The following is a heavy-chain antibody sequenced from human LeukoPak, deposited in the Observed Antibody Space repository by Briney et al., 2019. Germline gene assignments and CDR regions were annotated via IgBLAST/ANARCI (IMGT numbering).Heavy chain of an antibody. CDR2: IYQSGSS. J-gene: IGHJ4*02. D-gene: IGHD3-16*01. V-gene: IGHV4-4*02. CDR1: GGSIGSRNW. Sequence: TSETLSLTCAVSGGSIGSRNWWSLVRQPPGKGLQWIGEIYQSGSSIYNPSLRSRVTMSVDKSKDQLSLKLSSVTAADTAVYYCARGIGAADFWGQGILVTVSS. CDR3: ARGIGAADF.